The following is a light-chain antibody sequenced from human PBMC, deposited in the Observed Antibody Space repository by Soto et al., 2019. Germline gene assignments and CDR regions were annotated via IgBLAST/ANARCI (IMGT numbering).Light chain of an antibody. V-gene: IGLV1-40*01. CDR1: SSNIGAGYD. CDR2: GNS. CDR3: QSYDNSLRAVV. Sequence: QSVLTQPPPVSGAPGQRVTISCTGSSSNIGAGYDVHWYQQLPGTAPKLLIYGNSNRPSGVPDRFSGSQSGTSASLAITGLQSEDEADYYCQSYDNSLRAVVFGGGTKVTVL. J-gene: IGLJ2*01.